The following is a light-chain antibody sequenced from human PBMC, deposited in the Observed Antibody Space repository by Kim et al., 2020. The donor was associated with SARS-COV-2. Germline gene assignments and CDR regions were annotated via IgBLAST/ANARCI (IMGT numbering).Light chain of an antibody. J-gene: IGKJ2*01. CDR1: QSIRRG. CDR2: DAS. CDR3: QQYNSYPYT. V-gene: IGKV1D-16*01. Sequence: ASVGDRVNITCRASQSIRRGVAWYQQKPEKAPKSLIYDASSLQSGVPSRFSGSGSGTDFTLTISSLQPEDCATYYCQQYNSYPYTYGQGTKLEI.